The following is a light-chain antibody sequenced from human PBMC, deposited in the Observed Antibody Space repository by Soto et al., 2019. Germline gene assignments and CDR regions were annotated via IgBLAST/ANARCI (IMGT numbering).Light chain of an antibody. J-gene: IGKJ4*02. Sequence: IVMTQYPATLSVSPGERGTLSCRGSQSVSSNLAWYQQKPGQDPRLLIYGASNRATGIPDRFSGSGSGTDFTLTISRLEPEDFAVYYSQQYGSSGTFGRGTKVDIK. CDR2: GAS. V-gene: IGKV3-20*01. CDR1: QSVSSN. CDR3: QQYGSSGT.